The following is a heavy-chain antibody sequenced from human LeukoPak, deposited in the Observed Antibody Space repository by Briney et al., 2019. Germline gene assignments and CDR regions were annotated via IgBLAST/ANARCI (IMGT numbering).Heavy chain of an antibody. V-gene: IGHV4-59*01. CDR1: GGSISSYY. CDR2: IYYSGST. J-gene: IGHJ4*02. Sequence: PSEILSLTCTVSGGSISSYYWSWIRQPPGKGLEWIGYIYYSGSTNYNPSLKSRVTISVDTSKNQFSLKLSSVTAADTAVYYCARGLYSSGWYEYYFDYWGQGTLVTVSS. CDR3: ARGLYSSGWYEYYFDY. D-gene: IGHD6-19*01.